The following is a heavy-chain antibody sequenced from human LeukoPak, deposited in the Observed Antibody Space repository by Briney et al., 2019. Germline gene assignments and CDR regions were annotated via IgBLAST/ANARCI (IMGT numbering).Heavy chain of an antibody. CDR1: GFTFRSYA. V-gene: IGHV3-23*01. Sequence: SGGSLRLSCAASGFTFRSYAMSWVRQAPGKGLEWVSAISGSGGSTYYADSVKGRFTVSRDNAENLLYLQMDSLRADDTAVYYCAREKNVRSGAFDSWGQGTLVTVSS. CDR2: ISGSGGST. CDR3: AREKNVRSGAFDS. D-gene: IGHD3-10*01. J-gene: IGHJ4*02.